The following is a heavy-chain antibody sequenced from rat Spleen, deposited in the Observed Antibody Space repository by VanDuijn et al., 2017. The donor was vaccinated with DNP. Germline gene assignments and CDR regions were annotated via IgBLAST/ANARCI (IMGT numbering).Heavy chain of an antibody. CDR3: ARGGRSYFDY. V-gene: IGHV5-7*01. Sequence: EVQLVESGGGLVQPGRSLKLSCAASGFTFSDYYMAWVRQAPTKGLEWVATISYEGSSTYYRDSVKGRFTISRDNAKSTLYLQMNSLRSEDTATYYCARGGRSYFDYWGHGVMVTVSS. J-gene: IGHJ2*01. CDR2: ISYEGSST. CDR1: GFTFSDYY. D-gene: IGHD1-11*01.